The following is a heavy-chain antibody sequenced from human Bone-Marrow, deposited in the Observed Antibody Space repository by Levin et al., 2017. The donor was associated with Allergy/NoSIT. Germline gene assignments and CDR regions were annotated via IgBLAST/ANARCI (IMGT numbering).Heavy chain of an antibody. CDR2: IDGSGGST. CDR3: TKAGGGGFDV. CDR1: GFTFDTYA. Sequence: GGSLRLSCAASGFTFDTYALNWVRQAPGKGLEWVSIIDGSGGSTHYADSVKGRFTISRDNSKSRLDLQMNSLRAEDTALYYCTKAGGGGFDVWGQGTMVTVSS. D-gene: IGHD2-15*01. J-gene: IGHJ3*01. V-gene: IGHV3-23*01.